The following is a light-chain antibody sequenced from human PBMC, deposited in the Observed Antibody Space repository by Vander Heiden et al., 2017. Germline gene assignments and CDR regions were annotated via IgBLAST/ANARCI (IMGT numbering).Light chain of an antibody. V-gene: IGKV3-11*01. Sequence: EVVLTQSPATLSLSPGERATLSCRASQSISSYLVWYQKKPGQPPRLLMYGASNRATGIQARFSGSGSGTDFTLTINSLEPEDFAVYYCQQRTGDPLMYTFGQGTKMEI. CDR1: QSISSY. J-gene: IGKJ2*01. CDR3: QQRTGDPLMYT. CDR2: GAS.